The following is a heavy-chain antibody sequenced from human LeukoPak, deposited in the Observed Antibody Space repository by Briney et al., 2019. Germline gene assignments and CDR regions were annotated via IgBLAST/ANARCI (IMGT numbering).Heavy chain of an antibody. CDR2: IYHSGST. J-gene: IGHJ4*02. V-gene: IGHV4-30-2*01. D-gene: IGHD2-15*01. Sequence: SETLSLTCAVSGGSISSGGYSWSWIRQPPGKGLEWIGYIYHSGSTYYNPSLKSRVTISVDRSKNQFSLKLSSVTAADTAVYYCAVEVGASNTDYWGQGTLVTVSS. CDR1: GGSISSGGYS. CDR3: AVEVGASNTDY.